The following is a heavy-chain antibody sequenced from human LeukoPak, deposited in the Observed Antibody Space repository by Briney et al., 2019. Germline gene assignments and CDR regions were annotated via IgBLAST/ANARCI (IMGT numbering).Heavy chain of an antibody. CDR2: ISSSSSTI. V-gene: IGHV3-48*02. D-gene: IGHD6-19*01. CDR3: ARSPISGWSDY. Sequence: PGGSLRLSCAASGFTFSSYSINWVRQAPGKGLEWVSYISSSSSTIYYADSVKGRFTISRDNAKNLLYLQMNSLRDEDTAVYYCARSPISGWSDYWGQGNLVTVSS. J-gene: IGHJ4*02. CDR1: GFTFSSYS.